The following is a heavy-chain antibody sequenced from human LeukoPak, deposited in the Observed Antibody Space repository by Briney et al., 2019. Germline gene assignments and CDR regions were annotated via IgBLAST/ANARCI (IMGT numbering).Heavy chain of an antibody. CDR2: INHSGST. Sequence: SETLSLTCAAYGGSFSGYYWSWIRQPPGKGLEWIGEINHSGSTNYNPSLKGRVTISVDTSKNQFSLKLSSVTAADTAVYYCARGFVVVPASYYYMDVWGKGTTVTVSS. D-gene: IGHD2-2*01. CDR1: GGSFSGYY. J-gene: IGHJ6*03. CDR3: ARGFVVVPASYYYMDV. V-gene: IGHV4-34*01.